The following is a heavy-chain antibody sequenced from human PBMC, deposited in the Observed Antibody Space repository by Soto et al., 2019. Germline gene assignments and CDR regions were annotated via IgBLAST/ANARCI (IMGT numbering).Heavy chain of an antibody. V-gene: IGHV4-59*06. J-gene: IGHJ5*02. D-gene: IGHD4-4*01. CDR2: IYYSGST. CDR1: GGSISSYY. CDR3: ARDKGLDSNSNWFDP. Sequence: PSETLSLTCTVSGGSISSYYWSWIRQHPGKGLEWIGYIYYSGSTYYNPSLKSRVTISVDTSKDQFSLKLSSVTAADTAVYYCARDKGLDSNSNWFDPWGQGTLVTVSS.